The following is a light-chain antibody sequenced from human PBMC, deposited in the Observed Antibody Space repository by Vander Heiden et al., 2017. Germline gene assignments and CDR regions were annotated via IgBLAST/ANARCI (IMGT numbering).Light chain of an antibody. CDR3: QAWDSSTVV. J-gene: IGLJ2*01. Sequence: SFQLTQPPSLSVSPSQTASITCSGDKLGDKYACWYQQKPGQSPVLVIYQDSKRPSGIPERFSGSNSGNTATLTISGTQAMDEADYYCQAWDSSTVVFGGGTKLTVL. CDR1: KLGDKY. CDR2: QDS. V-gene: IGLV3-1*01.